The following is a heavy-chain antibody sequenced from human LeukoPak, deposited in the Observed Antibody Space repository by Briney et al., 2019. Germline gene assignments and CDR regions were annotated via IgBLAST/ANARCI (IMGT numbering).Heavy chain of an antibody. CDR3: ASVVWP. CDR1: GGSFSGYY. CDR2: INHSGGT. D-gene: IGHD2-15*01. V-gene: IGHV4-34*01. Sequence: PSETLSLTCAVYGGSFSGYYWSWIRQPPGKGLEWIGEINHSGGTNYNPSLKSRVTISVDTSKNQFSLKLSSVTAADTAVYYCASVVWPWGQGTLVTVSS. J-gene: IGHJ4*02.